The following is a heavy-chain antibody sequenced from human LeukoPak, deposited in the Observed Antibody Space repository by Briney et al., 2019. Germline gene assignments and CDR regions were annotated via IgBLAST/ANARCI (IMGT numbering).Heavy chain of an antibody. CDR1: GFTFSSHW. J-gene: IGHJ4*02. CDR3: ARDFFDYGDYAGLGY. V-gene: IGHV3-7*01. CDR2: IQQDGSEK. D-gene: IGHD4-17*01. Sequence: GGSLRLSCAASGFTFSSHWMSWVRQAPGKGLEWVANIQQDGSEKYYVDSVKGRFTISRDNAKNSLYLQMNSLRAEDTAVYYCARDFFDYGDYAGLGYWGQGTLVTVSS.